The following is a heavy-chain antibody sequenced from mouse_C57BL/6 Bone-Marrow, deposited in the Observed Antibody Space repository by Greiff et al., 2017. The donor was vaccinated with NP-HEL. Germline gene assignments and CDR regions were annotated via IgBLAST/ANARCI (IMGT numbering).Heavy chain of an antibody. CDR2: ISSGGDYI. CDR1: GFTFSSYA. V-gene: IGHV5-9-1*02. Sequence: EVQVVESGEGLVKPGGSLKLSCAASGFTFSSYAMSWVRQTPEKRLEWVAYISSGGDYIYYADTVKGRFTISRDNARNTLYLQMSSLKSEDTAMYYCTKLTGTLYYAMDYWGQGTSVTVSS. CDR3: TKLTGTLYYAMDY. D-gene: IGHD4-1*01. J-gene: IGHJ4*01.